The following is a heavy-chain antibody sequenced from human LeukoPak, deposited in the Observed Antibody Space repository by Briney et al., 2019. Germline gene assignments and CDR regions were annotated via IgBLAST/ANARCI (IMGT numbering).Heavy chain of an antibody. J-gene: IGHJ4*02. CDR2: ISWNSGSI. CDR3: ARDPQGYYGSGSIIDY. CDR1: GFTFDDYA. D-gene: IGHD3-10*01. Sequence: GGSLRLSCAASGFTFDDYAMHWVRQAPGKGLEWVSGISWNSGSIGYADSVKGRFTISRDNAKNSLYLQMNSLRAEDTAVYYCARDPQGYYGSGSIIDYWGQGTLVTVSS. V-gene: IGHV3-9*01.